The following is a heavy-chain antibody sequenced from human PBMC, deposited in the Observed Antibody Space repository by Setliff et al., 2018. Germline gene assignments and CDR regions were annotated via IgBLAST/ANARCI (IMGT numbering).Heavy chain of an antibody. J-gene: IGHJ4*02. D-gene: IGHD1-26*01. CDR2: IYYSGST. CDR3: ASGRVGLAARAGY. V-gene: IGHV4-59*11. CDR1: GGSISNHY. Sequence: SETLSLTCTVSGGSISNHYWSWIRQPPGKGLEWIGYIYYSGSTNYNPSLKSRVTISVDTSKNQFSLKLSSVTAADTAVYYCASGRVGLAARAGYWGQGTLVTVSS.